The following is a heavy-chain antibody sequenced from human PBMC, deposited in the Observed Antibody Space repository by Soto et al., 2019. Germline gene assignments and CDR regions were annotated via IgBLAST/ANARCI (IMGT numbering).Heavy chain of an antibody. J-gene: IGHJ3*02. V-gene: IGHV3-21*01. CDR1: GFTFSSYS. Sequence: VQLVESGGGLVKPGGSLRLSCAASGFTFSSYSMNWVRQAPGKGLEWVSSISSSSSYIYYADSVKGRFTISRDNAKNSLYLQMNSLRAEDTAVYYCASPLLWFGEQPDAFDIWGQGTMVTVSS. CDR2: ISSSSSYI. D-gene: IGHD3-10*01. CDR3: ASPLLWFGEQPDAFDI.